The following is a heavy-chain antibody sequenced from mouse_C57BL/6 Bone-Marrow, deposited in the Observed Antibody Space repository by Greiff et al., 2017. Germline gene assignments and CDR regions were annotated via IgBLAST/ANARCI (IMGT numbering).Heavy chain of an antibody. J-gene: IGHJ3*01. D-gene: IGHD1-1*02. V-gene: IGHV1-74*01. CDR3: AIGGLYGPNAY. Sequence: QVQLKQPGAELVKPGASVKVSCKASGYTFPSYWMHWVKQRPGQGLEWIGRIHPSDSDTNYNQKFKGKATLTVDKSSSTAYMQLSSLTSEDSAVYYCAIGGLYGPNAYWGQGTLVTVSA. CDR1: GYTFPSYW. CDR2: IHPSDSDT.